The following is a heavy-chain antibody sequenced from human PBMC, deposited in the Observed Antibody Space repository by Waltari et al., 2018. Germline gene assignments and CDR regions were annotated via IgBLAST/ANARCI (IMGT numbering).Heavy chain of an antibody. J-gene: IGHJ4*02. V-gene: IGHV1-69*04. CDR1: GGTFSSYA. D-gene: IGHD3-10*01. CDR2: IIPILGIA. CDR3: ATPGGNDY. Sequence: QVQLVQSGAEVKKPGSSVKVSCKASGGTFSSYASSWVRQDPGQGLEWMGRIIPILGIANYAQKFQGSVTSTADKSTSTAYMELSSLRSEDTAVYYCATPGGNDYWGQGTLVTVSS.